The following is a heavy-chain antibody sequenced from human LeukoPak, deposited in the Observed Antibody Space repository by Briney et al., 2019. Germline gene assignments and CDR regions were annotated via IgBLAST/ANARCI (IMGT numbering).Heavy chain of an antibody. CDR2: IYYSGST. CDR3: AREYTNASDI. Sequence: PSETLSLTCTVSGGSISSYYWSWIRQPPGKGLEWIGYIYYSGSTNYNPSLKSRVTISVDTSKNQFSLKLSSVTAADTAVYYCAREYTNASDIWGQGTMVTVSS. CDR1: GGSISSYY. D-gene: IGHD1-1*01. V-gene: IGHV4-59*01. J-gene: IGHJ3*02.